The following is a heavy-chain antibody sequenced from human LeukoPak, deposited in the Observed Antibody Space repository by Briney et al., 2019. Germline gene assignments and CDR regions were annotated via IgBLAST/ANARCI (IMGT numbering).Heavy chain of an antibody. J-gene: IGHJ4*02. CDR3: ARGTEGFGELYFDY. CDR1: GGSISSSSYY. Sequence: PSETLSLTCTVSGGSISSSSYYWGWIRQPPGKGLEWIGSIYYSGSTYYNPSLKSRVTISVDTSRNQFSLKLSSVTAADTAVYYCARGTEGFGELYFDYWGQGTLVTVSS. CDR2: IYYSGST. V-gene: IGHV4-39*07. D-gene: IGHD3-10*01.